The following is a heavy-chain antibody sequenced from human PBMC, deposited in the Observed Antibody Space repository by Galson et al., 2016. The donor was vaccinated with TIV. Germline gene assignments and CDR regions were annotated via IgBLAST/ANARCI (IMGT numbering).Heavy chain of an antibody. J-gene: IGHJ4*02. CDR3: ARPPYCGGDCYKYVL. V-gene: IGHV1-3*01. D-gene: IGHD2-21*01. Sequence: SVKVSCKASGYTFTHYPTHWVRQAPGQRLEWMAWINAGNGNTKFSQKMQGRVTLTTDTSASTAYMELTSLRSDDTAVYYCARPPYCGGDCYKYVLWGQGTLVTVSS. CDR2: INAGNGNT. CDR1: GYTFTHYP.